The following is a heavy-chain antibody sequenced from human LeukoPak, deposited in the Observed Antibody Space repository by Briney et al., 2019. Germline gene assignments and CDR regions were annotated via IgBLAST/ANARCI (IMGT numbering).Heavy chain of an antibody. V-gene: IGHV3-30-3*01. J-gene: IGHJ4*02. D-gene: IGHD2-21*02. Sequence: GGSLRLSCAASGFTFSSYAMHWVRQAPGKGLEWVAVISYDGSNKYYADSVKGRFTISRDNSKNTLYLQMNSLRAEDTAVYYCALPYCGGDCYPGGDYWGQGTLVTVSS. CDR3: ALPYCGGDCYPGGDY. CDR1: GFTFSSYA. CDR2: ISYDGSNK.